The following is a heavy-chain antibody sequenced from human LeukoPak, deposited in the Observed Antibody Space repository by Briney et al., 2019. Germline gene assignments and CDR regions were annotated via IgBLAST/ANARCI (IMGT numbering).Heavy chain of an antibody. CDR2: ISSSSSYI. Sequence: GGSLRLSCAASGFTFSSYSMNWVRHAPGKGLEWVSSISSSSSYIYYADSVKGRFTISRDNAKNTLYLQMSSLRAEDTAFYYCARDFLHLGGWGQGTMVTVSS. V-gene: IGHV3-21*01. J-gene: IGHJ3*01. CDR3: ARDFLHLGG. D-gene: IGHD3-16*01. CDR1: GFTFSSYS.